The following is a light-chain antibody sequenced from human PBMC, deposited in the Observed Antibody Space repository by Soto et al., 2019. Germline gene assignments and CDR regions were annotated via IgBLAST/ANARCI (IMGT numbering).Light chain of an antibody. CDR3: LQDYNYPWT. Sequence: AFQLTQSPSSLSASVGDRVTITCRASQGIGSDLAWYQQKPGRAPKLLIFGASSLQSGVPSRFSGSGSGTDFTLTISSLQPEDFATYYCLQDYNYPWTFGQGTKVEIK. V-gene: IGKV1-6*01. CDR1: QGIGSD. J-gene: IGKJ1*01. CDR2: GAS.